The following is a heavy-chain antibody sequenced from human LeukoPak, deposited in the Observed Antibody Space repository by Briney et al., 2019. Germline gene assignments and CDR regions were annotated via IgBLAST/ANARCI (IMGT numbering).Heavy chain of an antibody. D-gene: IGHD3-16*01. V-gene: IGHV3-74*03. J-gene: IGHJ4*02. CDR1: GFTFSRNW. CDR3: ARGGGDGDYVDH. CDR2: INSDGSIT. Sequence: PGGSLRLSCAASGFTFSRNWMHWVRQAPGKGLVLVSRINSDGSITKYADSVKGRFTISRDNAKNTLYLQLNSLRADDTAVYYCARGGGDGDYVDHWGQGTLVTVSS.